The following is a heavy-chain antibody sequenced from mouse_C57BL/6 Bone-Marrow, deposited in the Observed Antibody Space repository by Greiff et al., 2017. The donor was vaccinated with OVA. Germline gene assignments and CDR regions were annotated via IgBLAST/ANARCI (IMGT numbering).Heavy chain of an antibody. CDR3: ARSLYLFDY. CDR1: GFNIKDYY. J-gene: IGHJ2*01. V-gene: IGHV14-2*01. CDR2: IDPEDGET. D-gene: IGHD5-1*01. Sequence: EVQLQQSGAELVKPGASVKLSCTASGFNIKDYYMHWVKQRTEQGLEWIGWIDPEDGETKYAPKFQGQATITADTSSNTSYLQLISLPSADPAVYYCARSLYLFDYWGQGTTLTVSS.